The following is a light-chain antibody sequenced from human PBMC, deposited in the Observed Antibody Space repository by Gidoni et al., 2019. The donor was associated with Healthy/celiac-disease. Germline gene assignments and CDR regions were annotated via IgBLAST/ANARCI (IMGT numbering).Light chain of an antibody. Sequence: DIVMPQSPYSLSVSLGERATINCKSSQNVLYSANNRNYLAWYQQKPGQPPKLLIYWASTRESGVPDRFSGSGSGTDFTLTISSLQAEDVAVYYCQQYYTSPWTFGQGTRVEVK. CDR2: WAS. CDR3: QQYYTSPWT. CDR1: QNVLYSANNRNY. V-gene: IGKV4-1*01. J-gene: IGKJ1*01.